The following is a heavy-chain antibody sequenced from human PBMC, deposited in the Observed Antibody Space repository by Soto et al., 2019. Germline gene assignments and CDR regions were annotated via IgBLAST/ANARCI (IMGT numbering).Heavy chain of an antibody. CDR1: GGTFSSYT. J-gene: IGHJ5*02. CDR2: IIPILGIA. V-gene: IGHV1-69*08. D-gene: IGHD2-2*01. Sequence: QVQLVQSGAAVKKPGSSVKVSCKASGGTFSSYTISWVRQAPGQGLEWMGRIIPILGIANYAQKFQGRVTITADKSTSTAYMELSSLRSEDTAVYYCARDCSSTSCYAYPWGQGTLVTVSS. CDR3: ARDCSSTSCYAYP.